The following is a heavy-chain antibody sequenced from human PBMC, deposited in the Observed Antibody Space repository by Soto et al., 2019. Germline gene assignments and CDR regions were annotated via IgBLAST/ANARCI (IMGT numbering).Heavy chain of an antibody. V-gene: IGHV3-48*03. CDR1: GFTSCSYV. J-gene: IGHJ6*02. Sequence: SLRLFCAASGFTSCSYVMIWVRQAPGKGLAWISHITSSGSAIYYADSVKGRFTISRDNAKNSLYVQMNSLRAEDTAVYYCARGTPMDVWGQGT. CDR3: ARGTPMDV. D-gene: IGHD2-15*01. CDR2: ITSSGSAI.